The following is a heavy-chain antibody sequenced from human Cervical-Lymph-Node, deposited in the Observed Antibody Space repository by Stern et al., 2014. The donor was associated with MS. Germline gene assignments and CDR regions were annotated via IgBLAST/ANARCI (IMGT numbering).Heavy chain of an antibody. Sequence: EMQLVESGAEVKKPGESLKISCKGSGYSFTSYWIGWVRQMPGKGLEWMGIIYPGGSDTRYSPSFQGQVTLSADKSISTAYLQWSSLKASDTAMYYCASYGNRYYDSSGYFADAFDIWGQGTMVTVSS. D-gene: IGHD3-22*01. V-gene: IGHV5-51*01. J-gene: IGHJ3*02. CDR2: IYPGGSDT. CDR1: GYSFTSYW. CDR3: ASYGNRYYDSSGYFADAFDI.